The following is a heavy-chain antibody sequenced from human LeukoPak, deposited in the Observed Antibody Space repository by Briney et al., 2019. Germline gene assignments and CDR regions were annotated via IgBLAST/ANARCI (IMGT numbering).Heavy chain of an antibody. CDR3: ARHTPGIAAAAPRYFDY. D-gene: IGHD6-13*01. J-gene: IGHJ4*02. CDR2: INRNGNT. V-gene: IGHV4-34*01. Sequence: SETLSLTCAISDEPFSGYYWGWIRQPPGKGLELIGEINRNGNTDYNPSLKSRVSMSIDTSKNQFSLKLSSVTAADTAVYYCARHTPGIAAAAPRYFDYWGQGTLVTVSS. CDR1: DEPFSGYY.